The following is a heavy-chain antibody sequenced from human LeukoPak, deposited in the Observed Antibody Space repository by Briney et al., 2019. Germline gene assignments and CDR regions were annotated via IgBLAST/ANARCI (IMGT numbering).Heavy chain of an antibody. Sequence: GGSLRLSCAASGFTFSSYNMNWVRQAPGKGLEWVSSISTSLNYIYYADSVKGRFTISRDNGKNSLYLQMNSLRAEDTAVYYCAELGITMIGGVWGKGTTVTISS. CDR2: ISTSLNYI. CDR1: GFTFSSYN. CDR3: AELGITMIGGV. V-gene: IGHV3-21*01. J-gene: IGHJ6*04. D-gene: IGHD3-10*02.